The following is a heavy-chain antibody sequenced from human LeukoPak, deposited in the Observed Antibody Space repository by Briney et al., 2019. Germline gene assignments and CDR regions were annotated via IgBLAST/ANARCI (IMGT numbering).Heavy chain of an antibody. V-gene: IGHV7-4-1*02. D-gene: IGHD5-18*01. CDR2: INTNTGDP. J-gene: IGHJ6*03. CDR3: ARRNQVHSYGWDYYMDV. CDR1: GYTFTSYA. Sequence: GASVKVSCKASGYTFTSYAMNWVRQAPGQGLEWMGWINTNTGDPTYAQGFTGRFVFSLDTSVSTAYLQISSPKAEDTAVYYCARRNQVHSYGWDYYMDVWGKGTTVTVSS.